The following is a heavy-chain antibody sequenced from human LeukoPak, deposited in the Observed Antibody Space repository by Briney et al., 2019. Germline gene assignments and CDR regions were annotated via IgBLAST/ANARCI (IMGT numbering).Heavy chain of an antibody. CDR3: ARASSDDTAMATPFAY. CDR2: ITPIFGTA. CDR1: GGTFSNYA. V-gene: IGHV1-69*13. J-gene: IGHJ4*02. D-gene: IGHD5-18*01. Sequence: ASVKVSCKASGGTFSNYAINWVRQARGQGLGWMGGITPIFGTANYVQKFQGRVTITADESTSTAYMELSRLRSEDTAIYYCARASSDDTAMATPFAYWGQGTLVTVSS.